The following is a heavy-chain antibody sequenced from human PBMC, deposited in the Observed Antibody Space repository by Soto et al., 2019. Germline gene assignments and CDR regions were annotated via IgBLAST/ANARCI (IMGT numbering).Heavy chain of an antibody. CDR3: AKDPSGSYYIRYFDY. Sequence: GGSLRLSCAASGFTFSSYGMHWVRQAPGKGLEWVAVISYDGSNKYYADSVKGRFTISRDNSKNTLYLQMNSLRAEDTAVYYCAKDPSGSYYIRYFDYWGQGTLVTVSS. CDR1: GFTFSSYG. CDR2: ISYDGSNK. D-gene: IGHD3-10*01. V-gene: IGHV3-30*18. J-gene: IGHJ4*02.